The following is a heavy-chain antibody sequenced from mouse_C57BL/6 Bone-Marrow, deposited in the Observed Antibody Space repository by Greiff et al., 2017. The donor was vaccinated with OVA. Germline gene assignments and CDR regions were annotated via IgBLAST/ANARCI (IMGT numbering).Heavy chain of an antibody. CDR2: IRLKSDNYAT. Sequence: EVKLEESGGGLVQPGGSMKLSCVASGFTFSNYWMNWVRQSPEKGLEWVAQIRLKSDNYATHYAESVKGRFTISRDDSKSSVYLQMNNLRAEDTGIYYCTVNYYGSSWDWFAYWGQGTLVTVSA. CDR1: GFTFSNYW. V-gene: IGHV6-3*01. CDR3: TVNYYGSSWDWFAY. J-gene: IGHJ3*01. D-gene: IGHD1-1*01.